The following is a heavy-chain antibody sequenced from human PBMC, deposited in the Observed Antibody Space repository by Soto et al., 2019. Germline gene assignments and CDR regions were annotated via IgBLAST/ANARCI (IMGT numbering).Heavy chain of an antibody. D-gene: IGHD6-13*01. CDR2: ISDSGGAT. V-gene: IGHV3-23*01. Sequence: GGPLRLSRPASGFTFSAYAMSRVRQAPGKGLEWVSVISDSGGATYYADSVKGRFTISRDNSKNTLYLQMNSLRAEDTAVYYCARQDYSTTWYLKYWGQGTLVTVPS. CDR3: ARQDYSTTWYLKY. J-gene: IGHJ4*02. CDR1: GFTFSAYA.